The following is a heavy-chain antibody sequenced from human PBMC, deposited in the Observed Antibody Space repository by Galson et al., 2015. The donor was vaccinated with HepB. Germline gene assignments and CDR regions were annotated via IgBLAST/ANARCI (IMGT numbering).Heavy chain of an antibody. CDR1: GFTFSSYS. Sequence: SLRLSCAASGFTFSSYSMNWVRQAPGKGLEWVSSISSSSSYIYYADSVKGRFTISRDNAKNSLYLQMNSLRAEDTAVYYCAGGIQLWLHPNYYYYGMDVWGQGTTVTVSS. D-gene: IGHD5-18*01. CDR3: AGGIQLWLHPNYYYYGMDV. J-gene: IGHJ6*02. CDR2: ISSSSSYI. V-gene: IGHV3-21*01.